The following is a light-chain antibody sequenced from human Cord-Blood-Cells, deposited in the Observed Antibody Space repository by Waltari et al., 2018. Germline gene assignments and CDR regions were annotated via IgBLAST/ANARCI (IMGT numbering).Light chain of an antibody. CDR2: WAS. CDR3: QQYYSSPRT. V-gene: IGKV4-1*01. CDR1: QSVLYTSNNKNY. Sequence: DILITQSPDSLAVSLSEKATIHCKYSQSVLYTSNNKNYLAWYQQKPGQPPKLLIYWASTRESGVPDRFSGSGSGTDFTLTISSLQAEDVAVYYCQQYYSSPRTFGQGTKVEIK. J-gene: IGKJ1*01.